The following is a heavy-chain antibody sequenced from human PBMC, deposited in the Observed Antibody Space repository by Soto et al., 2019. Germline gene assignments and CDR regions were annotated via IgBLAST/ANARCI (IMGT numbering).Heavy chain of an antibody. J-gene: IGHJ5*02. Sequence: PSETLSLTCTVSGDSISSNSHYWGWIRQPPGKGLESIANIYYDGNTYYNPSLKSRVTISVDTSKNQFSLKLSSVTAADTAVYYCARDQGTMVRGVIIGFDPWGQGTLVTVSS. CDR1: GDSISSNSHY. CDR2: IYYDGNT. CDR3: ARDQGTMVRGVIIGFDP. D-gene: IGHD3-10*01. V-gene: IGHV4-39*07.